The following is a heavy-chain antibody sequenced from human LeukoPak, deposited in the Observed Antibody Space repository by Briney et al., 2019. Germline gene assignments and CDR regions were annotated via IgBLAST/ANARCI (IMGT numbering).Heavy chain of an antibody. Sequence: PSETLSLTCTVSGYSINSAYYWGWIRQPPGKGLEWIGSMYHSGSTYYNPSLQSRVTISVDTSKNQFSLKLSSVTAADTAVYYCARRVVPDTHNWFDPWGQGTLVTVSS. J-gene: IGHJ5*02. CDR3: ARRVVPDTHNWFDP. CDR1: GYSINSAYY. D-gene: IGHD2-2*01. V-gene: IGHV4-38-2*02. CDR2: MYHSGST.